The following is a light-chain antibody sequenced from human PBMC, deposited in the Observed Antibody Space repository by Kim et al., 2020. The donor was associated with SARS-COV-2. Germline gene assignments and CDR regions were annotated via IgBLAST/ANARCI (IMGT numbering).Light chain of an antibody. CDR1: QTINNW. CDR2: KAS. J-gene: IGKJ2*01. Sequence: DIQMTQSPSTLSVSIGDRVTITCRASQTINNWLAWYQQKPGKAPKLLIYKASSLESGVPSRFSGSGSGTEFTLTISSLQPDDFSIYYCQQYNRYSYTFGQGTKLEI. CDR3: QQYNRYSYT. V-gene: IGKV1-5*03.